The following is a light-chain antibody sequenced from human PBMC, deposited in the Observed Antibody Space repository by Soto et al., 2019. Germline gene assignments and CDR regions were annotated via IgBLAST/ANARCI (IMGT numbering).Light chain of an antibody. CDR1: QNIYNY. CDR3: QQRNSWPRT. CDR2: DAS. J-gene: IGKJ1*01. V-gene: IGKV3-11*01. Sequence: EIVLTQSPATLPLSPGERATLSCRASQNIYNYLAWYQQKPGQAPRLLIYDASNRATGIPDRFSGSGSGTDFTLTISSLDPEDFAVYYCQQRNSWPRTFGQGTKVDIK.